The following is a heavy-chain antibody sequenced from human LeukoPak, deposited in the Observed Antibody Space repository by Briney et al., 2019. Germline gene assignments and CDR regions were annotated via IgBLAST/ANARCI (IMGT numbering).Heavy chain of an antibody. J-gene: IGHJ4*02. CDR2: INPNSGGT. CDR1: GYTCTGYY. V-gene: IGHV1-2*02. Sequence: ASVKVSCKASGYTCTGYYMHWVRQATGQGLEWMGWINPNSGGTNYAQKFQGRITMTRDTSISTDYMELSRLRSDDTAVYYCARDLIVGAAGHWGQGTLVTVSS. D-gene: IGHD1-26*01. CDR3: ARDLIVGAAGH.